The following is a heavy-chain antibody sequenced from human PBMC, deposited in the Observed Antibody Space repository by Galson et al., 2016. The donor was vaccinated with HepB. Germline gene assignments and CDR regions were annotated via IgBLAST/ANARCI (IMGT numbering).Heavy chain of an antibody. J-gene: IGHJ1*01. Sequence: SLRLSCAASGFTFTKYWMNWVRQVPGKGLVWVARISLDGTVSDYADSVKARFPISRDNSKNILYLKMNSLRVAETAVYYCVRCEDAHYGDRQDFQHWGQGSLVTVSS. CDR2: ISLDGTVS. CDR3: VRCEDAHYGDRQDFQH. CDR1: GFTFTKYW. D-gene: IGHD4-17*01. V-gene: IGHV3-74*01.